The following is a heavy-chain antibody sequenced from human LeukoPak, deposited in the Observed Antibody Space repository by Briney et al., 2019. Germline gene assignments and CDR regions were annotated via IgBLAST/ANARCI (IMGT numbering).Heavy chain of an antibody. J-gene: IGHJ3*02. Sequence: PSETLSLTCTVSGGSISSYYWSWIRQPPGKGLEWIGYIFYSGSTNYNPSLKSRVTISVDTSKNQFSLKLSSVTAADTAVYYCARGYYDILTGYYSDGFDIWGQGTMVTVSP. CDR1: GGSISSYY. CDR2: IFYSGST. V-gene: IGHV4-59*01. D-gene: IGHD3-9*01. CDR3: ARGYYDILTGYYSDGFDI.